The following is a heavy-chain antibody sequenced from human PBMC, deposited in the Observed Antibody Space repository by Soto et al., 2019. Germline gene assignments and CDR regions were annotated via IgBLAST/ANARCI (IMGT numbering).Heavy chain of an antibody. CDR1: GGSISSSDYY. V-gene: IGHV4-39*01. Sequence: PSETLSLTCTVSGGSISSSDYYWVWIRQPPGKGLEWIGSWYYSGSTYYNPSLKSRVTISADTSKNQFSLKVTSVTAADTAVYYCARLTYSHGYYFDYWGQGTLVTVSS. CDR2: WYYSGST. J-gene: IGHJ4*02. D-gene: IGHD5-18*01. CDR3: ARLTYSHGYYFDY.